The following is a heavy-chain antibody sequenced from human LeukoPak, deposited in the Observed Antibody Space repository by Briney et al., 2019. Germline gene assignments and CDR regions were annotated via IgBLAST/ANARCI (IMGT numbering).Heavy chain of an antibody. J-gene: IGHJ3*02. D-gene: IGHD5-18*01. CDR2: ISSSGSTI. V-gene: IGHV3-11*04. CDR3: AHTAMVEAFDI. CDR1: GFTFSDYY. Sequence: PGGSLRLSCAASGFTFSDYYMSWVRQAPGKGLEWVSYISSSGSTIYYADSVKGRFTISRDNAKNSLYLQMNSLRAEDTAVYYCAHTAMVEAFDIWGQGTMVTVSS.